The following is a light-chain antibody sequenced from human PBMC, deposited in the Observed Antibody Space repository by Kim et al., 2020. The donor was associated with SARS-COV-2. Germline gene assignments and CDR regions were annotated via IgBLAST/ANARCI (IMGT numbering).Light chain of an antibody. V-gene: IGLV2-23*03. CDR2: EGS. CDR1: SRDVGSGNL. CDR3: CSYAGDHTFNVV. J-gene: IGLJ2*01. Sequence: QSALTQPASVSGSPGQSVTISCAGTSRDVGSGNLVSWYQQYPGKVPKLIIFEGSKRPTGVSNRFSGSKSANTASLTISGLQAQDEADYYCCSYAGDHTFNVVFDGGTQLTVL.